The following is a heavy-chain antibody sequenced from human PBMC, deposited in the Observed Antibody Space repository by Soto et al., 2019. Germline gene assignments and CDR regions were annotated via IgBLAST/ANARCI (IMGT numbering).Heavy chain of an antibody. CDR2: INHSGST. J-gene: IGHJ6*02. Sequence: SETLSLTCAVYGGSFSGYYWSWIRQPPGKGLEWIGEINHSGSTNYNPSLKSRVTISVDTSKNQFSLKLSSVTAADTAVYYCARGIQLWLLGNYYYYGMDVWGQGTTVTVS. CDR3: ARGIQLWLLGNYYYYGMDV. D-gene: IGHD5-18*01. CDR1: GGSFSGYY. V-gene: IGHV4-34*01.